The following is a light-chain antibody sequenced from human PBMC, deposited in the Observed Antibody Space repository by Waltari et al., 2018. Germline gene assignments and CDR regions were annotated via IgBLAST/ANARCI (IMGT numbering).Light chain of an antibody. J-gene: IGKJ4*01. V-gene: IGKV4-1*01. CDR2: WAS. CDR3: QHYYSSPLT. Sequence: DIVMTQSPDSLAVSRGERATINCKSSQRVLNSSNNKNYLAWYQQKPRQPPKLLIYWASTRESGVPDRFSGSGSGTDFTLTISSLQAEDVAVYYCQHYYSSPLTFGGGTKVEIK. CDR1: QRVLNSSNNKNY.